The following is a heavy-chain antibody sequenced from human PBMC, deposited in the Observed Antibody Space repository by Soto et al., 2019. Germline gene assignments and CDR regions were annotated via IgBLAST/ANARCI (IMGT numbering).Heavy chain of an antibody. Sequence: QVQLVQSGAEVKKPGSSVKVSCKASGGTFSSYAISWVRQAPGQGLEWMGGIIPIVGTVNYAQKFQGRVTITADESTSTAFMELSSLRSEDTAVYYCARDGSGWELSRFGLWGRGTLVTVSS. V-gene: IGHV1-69*01. CDR1: GGTFSSYA. D-gene: IGHD1-26*01. CDR2: IIPIVGTV. J-gene: IGHJ2*01. CDR3: ARDGSGWELSRFGL.